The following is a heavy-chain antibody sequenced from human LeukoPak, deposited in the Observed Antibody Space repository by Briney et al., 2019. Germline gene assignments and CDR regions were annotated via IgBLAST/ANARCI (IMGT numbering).Heavy chain of an antibody. J-gene: IGHJ4*02. Sequence: GGSLRLSCAASGFTFSSYSMNWVRQAPGKGLEWVSSISSSSYIYYADSVKGRFTISRDNAKNSLYLQMNSLRAEDTAVYYCARDAVGIYRIIDYWGQGTLVTVSS. CDR2: ISSSSYI. CDR1: GFTFSSYS. V-gene: IGHV3-21*01. D-gene: IGHD6-13*01. CDR3: ARDAVGIYRIIDY.